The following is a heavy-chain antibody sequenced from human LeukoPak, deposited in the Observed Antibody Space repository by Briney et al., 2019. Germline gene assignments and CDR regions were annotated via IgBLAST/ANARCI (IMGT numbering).Heavy chain of an antibody. CDR1: GFTFSSYA. D-gene: IGHD5-12*01. CDR3: AKRGGYDGDFFDY. V-gene: IGHV3-23*01. Sequence: PGGSLRLSCAASGFTFSSYAMSWVRQAPGKGLEWASAISGSGGSTYYADSVKGRFTISRDNSKNTLYLQMNSLRAEDTAVYYCAKRGGYDGDFFDYWGQGTLVTVSS. CDR2: ISGSGGST. J-gene: IGHJ4*02.